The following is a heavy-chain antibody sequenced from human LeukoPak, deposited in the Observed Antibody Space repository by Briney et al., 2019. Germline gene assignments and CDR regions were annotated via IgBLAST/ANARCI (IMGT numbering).Heavy chain of an antibody. CDR2: INPNSGGT. Sequence: GASVKVSCKASGYTFTGYYMHWVRQAPGQGLEWMGWINPNSGGTNYAQKFQGRVTMTRDTSISTAYMELSRLRSDDTAVYYCARDDWDSGGCFDIWGQGTMVTVSS. D-gene: IGHD1-26*01. J-gene: IGHJ3*02. CDR3: ARDDWDSGGCFDI. V-gene: IGHV1-2*02. CDR1: GYTFTGYY.